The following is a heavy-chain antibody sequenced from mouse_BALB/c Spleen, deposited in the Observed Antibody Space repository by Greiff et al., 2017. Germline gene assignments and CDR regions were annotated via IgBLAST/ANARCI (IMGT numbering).Heavy chain of an antibody. CDR1: GFTFSNYW. J-gene: IGHJ2*01. CDR2: IRVKSNNYAT. CDR3: TRYDSYCDY. Sequence: EVQLVESGGGLVQPGGSMKLSCVASGFTFSNYWMNWVRQTPEKGLEWVAEIRVKSNNYATHYAESVKGRFTISRADSKSSIYLQMNNLRAEDTGIYDCTRYDSYCDYGGQGTTLTVSS. V-gene: IGHV6-6*02. D-gene: IGHD2-3*01.